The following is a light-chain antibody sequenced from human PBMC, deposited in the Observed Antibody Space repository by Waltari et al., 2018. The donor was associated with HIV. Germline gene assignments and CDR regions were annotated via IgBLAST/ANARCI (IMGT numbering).Light chain of an antibody. V-gene: IGLV2-23*02. J-gene: IGLJ2*01. Sequence: QSARTQPASVSGSLAQSSPLPRPGPTRDVGAYNLVPWYHQPAGKAPKLRIFEVTQRPSGVSDRFSGSRSGNTASLTISGLQADDEGDYYCCSYTGTGVVFGGGTKLTVL. CDR3: CSYTGTGVV. CDR1: TRDVGAYNL. CDR2: EVT.